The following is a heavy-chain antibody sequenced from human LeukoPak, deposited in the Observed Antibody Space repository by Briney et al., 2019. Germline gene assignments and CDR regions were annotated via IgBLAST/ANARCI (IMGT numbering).Heavy chain of an antibody. Sequence: SETLSLTCTVSGGSISSSSYYWGWIRQPPGKGLEWIGSIYYSGSTYYNPSLKSRVTISVDTSKNQFSLKLSSVTAADTAVYYCARDQPVGATGGRWFDPWGQGTLVTVSS. J-gene: IGHJ5*02. V-gene: IGHV4-39*07. CDR1: GGSISSSSYY. CDR3: ARDQPVGATGGRWFDP. D-gene: IGHD1-26*01. CDR2: IYYSGST.